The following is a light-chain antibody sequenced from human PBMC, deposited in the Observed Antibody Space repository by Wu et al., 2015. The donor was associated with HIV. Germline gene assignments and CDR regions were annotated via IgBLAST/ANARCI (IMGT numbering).Light chain of an antibody. CDR2: AAS. V-gene: IGKV1-39*01. CDR1: QSISNY. CDR3: QQSYSIPSFT. Sequence: DIQMTQSPSSLSASVGDRVTITCRASQSISNYLNWYQQKPGKAPKLLIYAASTLQSGVPSRFSGSGSGTDFTLTISNLQPEDFAVYYCQQSYSIPSFTFGPGTKVD. J-gene: IGKJ3*01.